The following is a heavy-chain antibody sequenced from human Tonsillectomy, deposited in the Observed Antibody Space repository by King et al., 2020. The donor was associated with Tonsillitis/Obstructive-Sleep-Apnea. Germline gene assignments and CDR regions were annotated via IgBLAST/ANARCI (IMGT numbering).Heavy chain of an antibody. D-gene: IGHD3-10*01. Sequence: QVQLVESGAEVRKAGSSVKVSCKAPGDVFKQNAITWVRQAPGQGFEWMGGIIPLFGSSNYAQKFQGRISITADDFTSTVYMDLTSLRSEDTAVYYCARAAGPLRLNSYMDVWGKGTTVTVSS. V-gene: IGHV1-69*01. CDR2: IIPLFGSS. CDR3: ARAAGPLRLNSYMDV. J-gene: IGHJ6*03. CDR1: GDVFKQNA.